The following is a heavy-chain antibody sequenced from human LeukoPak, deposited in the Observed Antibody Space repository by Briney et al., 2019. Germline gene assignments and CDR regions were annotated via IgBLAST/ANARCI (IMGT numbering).Heavy chain of an antibody. CDR2: VSYDGNNK. J-gene: IGHJ3*02. CDR1: GFTLSDYA. V-gene: IGHV3-30-3*01. D-gene: IGHD3-3*01. CDR3: AKDRYYDFWSGSRPEDDAFDI. Sequence: GGSLRLSCAAAGFTLSDYAMHWVRQAPGKGLDWVAVVSYDGNNKYYADSVKGRFTISRDNSKNTLYLQMNSLRAEDTAVYYCAKDRYYDFWSGSRPEDDAFDIWGQGTMVTVSS.